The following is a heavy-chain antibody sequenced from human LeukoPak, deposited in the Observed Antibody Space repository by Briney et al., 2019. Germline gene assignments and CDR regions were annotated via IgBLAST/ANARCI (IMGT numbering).Heavy chain of an antibody. D-gene: IGHD5-12*01. CDR3: AKDREGLSSGYDLEYFDY. V-gene: IGHV3-23*01. CDR1: GITFRNFA. J-gene: IGHJ4*02. Sequence: PGGSLRLSCAASGITFRNFAMSWVRQAPGKGLEWVSGISGSGGTTYYADSVKGRFTISRDNSKNTLFLQMNSLRAEDTAVYYCAKDREGLSSGYDLEYFDYWGQGTLVTVSS. CDR2: ISGSGGTT.